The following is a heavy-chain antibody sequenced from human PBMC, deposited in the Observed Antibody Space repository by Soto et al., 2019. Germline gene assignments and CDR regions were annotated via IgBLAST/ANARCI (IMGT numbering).Heavy chain of an antibody. CDR3: GRALYSHYDRHGVDV. J-gene: IGHJ6*01. CDR1: GGTVSNRSVA. V-gene: IGHV6-1*01. Sequence: SQTLSLTCVISGGTVSNRSVAWEWIRQSPSRGLEWLARTYYRSEWFYDYAVSVKGRVTFVPDTAKNQFSLQLESVTPEDTAVYYCGRALYSHYDRHGVDVWGQATPVTVSS. CDR2: TYYRSEWFY. D-gene: IGHD5-12*01.